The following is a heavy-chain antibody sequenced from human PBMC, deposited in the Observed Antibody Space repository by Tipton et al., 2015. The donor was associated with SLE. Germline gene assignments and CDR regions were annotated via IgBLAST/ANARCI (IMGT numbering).Heavy chain of an antibody. D-gene: IGHD6-13*01. V-gene: IGHV1-18*01. Sequence: QSGPEMKKPGASVKVSCKASGYTFTTYGISWVRQAPGQGLEWMGWISAYNGNTNYAQKLQGRVTMTTDTSTSTAYMELRSLRSDDTAVYYCVRDPGIAAAPNWFDPWGQGTLVTVSS. CDR2: ISAYNGNT. CDR3: VRDPGIAAAPNWFDP. J-gene: IGHJ5*02. CDR1: GYTFTTYG.